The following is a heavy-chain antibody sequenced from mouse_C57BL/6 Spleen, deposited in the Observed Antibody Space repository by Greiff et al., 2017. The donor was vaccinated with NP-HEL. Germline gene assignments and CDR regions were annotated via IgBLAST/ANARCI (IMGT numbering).Heavy chain of an antibody. D-gene: IGHD4-1*01. Sequence: EVQLQQSGAELVRPGASVKLSCTASGFNIKDDYMHWVKQRPEQGLEWIGWIDPENGDTEYASKFQGKATITADTSSNTAYLQLSSLTSEYTAVYYCTTGELGRKNFNYWGQGTTLTVSS. CDR1: GFNIKDDY. CDR3: TTGELGRKNFNY. CDR2: IDPENGDT. V-gene: IGHV14-4*01. J-gene: IGHJ2*01.